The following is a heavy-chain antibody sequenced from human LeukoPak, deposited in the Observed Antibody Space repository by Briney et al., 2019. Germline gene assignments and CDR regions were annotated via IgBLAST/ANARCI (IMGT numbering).Heavy chain of an antibody. Sequence: GGSLRLSCAASGFTFSSFTMDWVRQAPGKGLEWVSSISNSGAHIYSADSVKGRFTISRDNAKNSLYLQMSSLRAEDTAVYYCARGPYYDILTGYPPRGPRFDFWGQGTLVTASS. CDR2: ISNSGAHI. V-gene: IGHV3-21*01. D-gene: IGHD3-9*01. J-gene: IGHJ4*02. CDR3: ARGPYYDILTGYPPRGPRFDF. CDR1: GFTFSSFT.